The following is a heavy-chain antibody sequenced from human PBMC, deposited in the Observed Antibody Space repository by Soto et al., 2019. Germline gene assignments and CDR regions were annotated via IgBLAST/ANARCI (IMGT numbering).Heavy chain of an antibody. CDR3: ASWSIAARNFDY. J-gene: IGHJ4*02. V-gene: IGHV4-39*01. D-gene: IGHD6-6*01. Sequence: SETLSLTCTVSGGSISSSSYYWGWIRQPPGKGLEWIGSIYYSGSTYYNPSLKSRVTISVDTSKNQFSLKLSSVTAADTAAYYCASWSIAARNFDYWGQGTLVTVSS. CDR1: GGSISSSSYY. CDR2: IYYSGST.